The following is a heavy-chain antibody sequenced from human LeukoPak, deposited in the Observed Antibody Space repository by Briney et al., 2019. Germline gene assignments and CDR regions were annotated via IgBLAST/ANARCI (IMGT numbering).Heavy chain of an antibody. D-gene: IGHD5-18*01. CDR3: ARASGWRRKKMWDTAMVYFDY. V-gene: IGHV3-11*04. CDR1: GFTLSDYY. J-gene: IGHJ4*02. Sequence: GGSLRLSCAASGFTLSDYYMSWIRQAPGRGLEWVSYISSSGGTISYADSVKGRFTISRDNAKNSLYLQMNSLRAEDTAVYYCARASGWRRKKMWDTAMVYFDYWGQGTLVTVSS. CDR2: ISSSGGTI.